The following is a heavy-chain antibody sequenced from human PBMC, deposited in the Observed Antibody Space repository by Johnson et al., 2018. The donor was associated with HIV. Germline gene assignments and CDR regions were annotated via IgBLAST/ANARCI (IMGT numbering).Heavy chain of an antibody. V-gene: IGHV3-20*04. CDR2: INWNGDSA. D-gene: IGHD1-1*01. CDR3: ARREPWVENGAFDI. CDR1: GFNFDDHS. J-gene: IGHJ3*02. Sequence: VQLVESGGGVVRPGGSLRLSCADSGFNFDDHSMSWVRQAPGKGLEWVSVINWNGDSAGYADSVQGRFTISRDNAKNSLYLQMNSLRAGDTAVYFCARREPWVENGAFDIWGQGTMVTVSS.